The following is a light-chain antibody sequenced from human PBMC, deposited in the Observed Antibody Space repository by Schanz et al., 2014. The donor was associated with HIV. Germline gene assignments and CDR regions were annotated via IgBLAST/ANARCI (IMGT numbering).Light chain of an antibody. CDR1: SSNIRINT. J-gene: IGLJ3*02. V-gene: IGLV1-44*01. Sequence: QSVLAQSPSASGTPGQRVTISCSGSSSNIRINTVNWYQQFPGTAPKLLIYSNSRRPSGVPDRFSASKSGNTASLTVSGLQTEDEAVYHCSSYAGNNNLLFGGGTKVTVL. CDR3: SSYAGNNNLL. CDR2: SNS.